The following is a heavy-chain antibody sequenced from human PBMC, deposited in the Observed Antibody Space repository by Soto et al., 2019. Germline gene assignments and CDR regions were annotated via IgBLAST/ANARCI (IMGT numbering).Heavy chain of an antibody. J-gene: IGHJ6*02. CDR2: ISSSGTYI. CDR1: GFIFNDYS. CDR3: VRAGHVYDVHYDGMDV. D-gene: IGHD5-12*01. Sequence: EEQLAESGGGLVKPGGSLRLSCAASGFIFNDYSMDWVRQAPEKGLEWVSSISSSGTYIYYADSVKGRFAISRDNAKNVMYLQMDNLRAEDTAVYYCVRAGHVYDVHYDGMDVWGQGTTVTVSS. V-gene: IGHV3-21*01.